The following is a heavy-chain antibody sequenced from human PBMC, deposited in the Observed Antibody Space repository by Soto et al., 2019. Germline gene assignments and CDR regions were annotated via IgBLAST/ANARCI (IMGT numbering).Heavy chain of an antibody. V-gene: IGHV1-69*01. Sequence: QVQLVQSGAEVKKPGSSVKVSCKASGGTFYNYAISWVRQAPGQGLEWMGGIIPVFGTAKYAQNFPGRVKFTADESRSTAYMELSSLRSEDTAVYYCARGRRQQLALPNWFDPWGQGTLVTVSA. J-gene: IGHJ5*02. CDR1: GGTFYNYA. CDR3: ARGRRQQLALPNWFDP. D-gene: IGHD6-13*01. CDR2: IIPVFGTA.